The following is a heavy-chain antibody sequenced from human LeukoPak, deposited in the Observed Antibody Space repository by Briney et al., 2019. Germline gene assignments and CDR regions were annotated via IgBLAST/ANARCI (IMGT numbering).Heavy chain of an antibody. V-gene: IGHV3-23*01. Sequence: PGGSLRLSCAASGFTFSNYAMTWLRQAPGKGLECVSGINGGGDNAYYTNSVKGRFTISRDNSKNTLYLQMNSLRAEDTAVYYCAKTNGYFDSWGRGTLVTVSS. CDR1: GFTFSNYA. CDR2: INGGGDNA. CDR3: AKTNGYFDS. J-gene: IGHJ4*02.